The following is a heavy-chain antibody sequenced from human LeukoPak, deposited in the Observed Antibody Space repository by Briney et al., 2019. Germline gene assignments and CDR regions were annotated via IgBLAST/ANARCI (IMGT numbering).Heavy chain of an antibody. CDR2: ISGSGGST. Sequence: GGSLRLSCAASGFTFSGYAMSWVRQAPGKGLEWVSAISGSGGSTYYADSVKGRFTISRDNSKNTLYLQMNSLRAEDTAVYYCAKLTGVWPITTFWSGYSYYFDYWGQGTLVTVSS. J-gene: IGHJ4*02. D-gene: IGHD3-3*01. CDR1: GFTFSGYA. CDR3: AKLTGVWPITTFWSGYSYYFDY. V-gene: IGHV3-23*01.